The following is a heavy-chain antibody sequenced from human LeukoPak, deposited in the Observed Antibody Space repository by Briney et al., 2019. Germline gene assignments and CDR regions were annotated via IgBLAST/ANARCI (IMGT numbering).Heavy chain of an antibody. CDR3: TLYDSSGYSDY. Sequence: PGRSLRLSCTASGFTFGDYAMSWFRQAPGKGLEWVGFIRSKAYGGTTEYAASVKGRFTISRDDSKSIAYLQMNSLKTEDTAVYYFTLYDSSGYSDYWGQGTLVTVSS. D-gene: IGHD3-22*01. CDR1: GFTFGDYA. V-gene: IGHV3-49*03. J-gene: IGHJ4*02. CDR2: IRSKAYGGTT.